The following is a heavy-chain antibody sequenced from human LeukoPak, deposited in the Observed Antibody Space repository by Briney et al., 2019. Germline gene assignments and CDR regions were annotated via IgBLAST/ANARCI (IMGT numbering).Heavy chain of an antibody. Sequence: ASVKLCCKAAGYTFTSPGISWVRQAPGQGLGWLGGFSTYNGNNNYAQKLKGRFSMTTDTSTSTAYMELRSLRSDDTAVYYCARDLRYSSGWSASGMDVWGKGTPVTISS. CDR3: ARDLRYSSGWSASGMDV. J-gene: IGHJ6*03. CDR2: FSTYNGNN. CDR1: GYTFTSPG. D-gene: IGHD6-19*01. V-gene: IGHV1-18*01.